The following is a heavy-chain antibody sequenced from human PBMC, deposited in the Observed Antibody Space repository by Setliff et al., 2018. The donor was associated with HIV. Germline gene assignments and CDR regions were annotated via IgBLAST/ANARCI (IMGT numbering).Heavy chain of an antibody. J-gene: IGHJ4*02. V-gene: IGHV4-30-4*01. CDR1: GGSINNDIYF. D-gene: IGHD3-16*02. CDR2: IYYSGNT. Sequence: PSETLSLTCTVSGGSINNDIYFWTWIRQHPGKGLEWIGYIYYSGNTYYHPSLKSRVTISVDTSKNQFSLKLSSVTAADTAVYYCARRGAYDYVWGSYPPPFDYWGQGTLVTVSS. CDR3: ARRGAYDYVWGSYPPPFDY.